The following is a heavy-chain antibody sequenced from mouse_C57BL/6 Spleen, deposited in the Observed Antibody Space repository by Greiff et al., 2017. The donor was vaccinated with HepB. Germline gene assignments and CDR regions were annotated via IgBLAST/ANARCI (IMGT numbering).Heavy chain of an antibody. CDR2: IYPGDGDT. V-gene: IGHV1-82*01. CDR1: GYAFSSSW. Sequence: VQGVESGPELVKPGASVKISCKASGYAFSSSWMNWVKQRPGKGLEWIGRIYPGDGDTNYNGKFKGKATLTADKSSSTAYMQLSSLTSEDSAVYFCARRGYSNYRAMDYWGQGTSVTVSS. J-gene: IGHJ4*01. D-gene: IGHD2-5*01. CDR3: ARRGYSNYRAMDY.